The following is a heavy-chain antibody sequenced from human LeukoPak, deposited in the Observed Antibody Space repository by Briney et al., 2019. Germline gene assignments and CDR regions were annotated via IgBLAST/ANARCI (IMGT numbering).Heavy chain of an antibody. CDR1: GTSIRSGSYY. Sequence: PSETLSLTCTVTGTSIRSGSYYWNWIRQAAGKGLEWIGRMYIGGRTTYNPSLKSRVTISLETTENQFSLRLRSVTAADTAVYYRAREGIAVADTYYYYYMDVWGKGTWVTVSS. D-gene: IGHD6-19*01. CDR3: AREGIAVADTYYYYYMDV. J-gene: IGHJ6*03. V-gene: IGHV4-61*02. CDR2: MYIGGRT.